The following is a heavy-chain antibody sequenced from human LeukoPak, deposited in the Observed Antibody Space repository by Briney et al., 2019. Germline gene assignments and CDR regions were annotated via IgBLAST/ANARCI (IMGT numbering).Heavy chain of an antibody. Sequence: PSETLSLTCSVSGGSISCYYWSWLRQPPGKGLEWIGYIYHSGSTNYNPSLKSRVTISVDTSKNQFSLKLSSVTAADTAVYYCAKDDGSRSYWVYWPQGTLVTVSS. CDR1: GGSISCYY. CDR3: AKDDGSRSYWVY. CDR2: IYHSGST. D-gene: IGHD1-26*01. J-gene: IGHJ4*02. V-gene: IGHV4-59*01.